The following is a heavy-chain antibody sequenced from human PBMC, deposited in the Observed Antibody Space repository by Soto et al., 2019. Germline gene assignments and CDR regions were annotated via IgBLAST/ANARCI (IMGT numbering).Heavy chain of an antibody. J-gene: IGHJ6*02. CDR1: GYTFTSYD. V-gene: IGHV1-18*01. Sequence: ASVKVSCKASGYTFTSYDINWVRQATGQGLEWMGWISAYNGNTNYAQKLQGRVTMTTDTSTSTAYMELRSLRSDDTAVYYCARAVLNYYYYCGMDVWGQGTTVTVSS. CDR2: ISAYNGNT. CDR3: ARAVLNYYYYCGMDV. D-gene: IGHD3-9*01.